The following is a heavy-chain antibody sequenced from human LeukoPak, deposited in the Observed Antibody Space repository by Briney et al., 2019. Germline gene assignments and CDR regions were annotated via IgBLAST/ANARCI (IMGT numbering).Heavy chain of an antibody. V-gene: IGHV1-8*01. D-gene: IGHD2-2*01. CDR2: MNPNSGNT. CDR1: GYTFTSYD. CDR3: ARGVEGYCSSTSCRKFDY. Sequence: ASVKVSCKASGYTFTSYDINWVRQATGQGLEWMGWMNPNSGNTGYAQKFQGRVTMTRNTSISTAYMELSSLRSEDTAVYYCARGVEGYCSSTSCRKFDYWGQGTLVTVSS. J-gene: IGHJ4*02.